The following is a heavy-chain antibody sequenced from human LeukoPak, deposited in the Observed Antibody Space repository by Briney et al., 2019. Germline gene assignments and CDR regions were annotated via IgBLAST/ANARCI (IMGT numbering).Heavy chain of an antibody. CDR3: ARYDGGSYGMSFEY. CDR2: IYNSGST. J-gene: IGHJ4*02. D-gene: IGHD1-26*01. V-gene: IGHV4-59*08. CDR1: GGSMSSYY. Sequence: SETLSLTCTVSGGSMSSYYWSWIRQPPGKGLEWIGYIYNSGSTNYNPSLKSRVTISLDTSKNQFSLKLASMTAADTAVYFCARYDGGSYGMSFEYWGQGSLVTVSS.